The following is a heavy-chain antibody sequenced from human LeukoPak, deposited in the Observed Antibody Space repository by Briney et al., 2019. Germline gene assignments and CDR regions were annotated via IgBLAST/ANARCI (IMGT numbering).Heavy chain of an antibody. V-gene: IGHV3-23*01. J-gene: IGHJ4*02. CDR3: AKAPLKKYGSGSYRLH. Sequence: GGSLRLSCAASGFTFSSYAMSWVRQAPGKGLEWVSAISGSGGSTYYADSVKGRFTISRDNSKNTLYLQMNSLRAEDTAVYYCAKAPLKKYGSGSYRLHWGQGTLVTVSS. D-gene: IGHD3-10*01. CDR2: ISGSGGST. CDR1: GFTFSSYA.